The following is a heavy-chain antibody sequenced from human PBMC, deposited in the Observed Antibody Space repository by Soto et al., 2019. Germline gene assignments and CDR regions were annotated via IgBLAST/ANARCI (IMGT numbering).Heavy chain of an antibody. CDR1: GGSFSGYY. CDR2: INHSGST. V-gene: IGHV4-34*01. CDR3: ARGILAVAGPQGGNNWFDP. D-gene: IGHD6-19*01. Sequence: QVQLQQWGAGLLKPSETLSLTCAVYGGSFSGYYWSWIRQPPGKGLEWIGEINHSGSTNYNPSLKFRVTISVDTSKNQFSLKLSSVTAADPAVYYCARGILAVAGPQGGNNWFDPWGQGTLVTVSS. J-gene: IGHJ5*02.